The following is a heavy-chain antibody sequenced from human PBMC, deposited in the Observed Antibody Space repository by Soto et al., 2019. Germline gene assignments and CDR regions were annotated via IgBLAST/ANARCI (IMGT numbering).Heavy chain of an antibody. CDR1: GFTFSSYA. CDR3: ARGDRGAFDL. V-gene: IGHV3-30-3*01. J-gene: IGHJ3*01. Sequence: GGSLRLSCAASGFTFSSYAMHWVRQAPGKGLEWVAVISYDGSDKYYADSVKGRFTISRDNSKNTLYLQMNSLRAEDTAVYYCARGDRGAFDLWGQGTMVTVSS. D-gene: IGHD2-21*02. CDR2: ISYDGSDK.